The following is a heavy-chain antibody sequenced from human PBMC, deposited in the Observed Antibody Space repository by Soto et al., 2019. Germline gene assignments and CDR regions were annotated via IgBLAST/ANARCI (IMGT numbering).Heavy chain of an antibody. V-gene: IGHV3-9*01. Sequence: EVQLVESGGGLVQPGRSLRLCCAASGFTFDDYAMPWVRQAPGKGLEWVSGISWNSGSIGYADSVKGRFTISRDNAKNSLYLQMNSLRAEDTALYFCAKDRYGSGSSDALDIWGQGTMVTVSS. CDR2: ISWNSGSI. J-gene: IGHJ3*02. CDR1: GFTFDDYA. CDR3: AKDRYGSGSSDALDI. D-gene: IGHD3-10*01.